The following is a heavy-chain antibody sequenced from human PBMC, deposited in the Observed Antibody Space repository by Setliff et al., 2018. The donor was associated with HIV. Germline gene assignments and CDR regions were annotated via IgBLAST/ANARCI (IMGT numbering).Heavy chain of an antibody. Sequence: GGSLRLSCAASGFTFSRYWMSWVRQAPGKGLEWVANIKQDGSEKYYGDSVQGRFTVSRDNAKNSLYLQMNSLRGEDTAVYYCARGRPTGYFDCWGQGTLVTVSS. CDR2: IKQDGSEK. D-gene: IGHD1-1*01. V-gene: IGHV3-7*01. J-gene: IGHJ4*02. CDR1: GFTFSRYW. CDR3: ARGRPTGYFDC.